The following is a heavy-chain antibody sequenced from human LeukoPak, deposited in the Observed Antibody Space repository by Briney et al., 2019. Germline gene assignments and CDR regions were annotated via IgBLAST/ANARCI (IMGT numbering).Heavy chain of an antibody. CDR2: INHSGST. V-gene: IGHV4-34*01. D-gene: IGHD5-18*01. CDR1: GGSFSGYY. J-gene: IGHJ4*02. CDR3: ARYRGYSYGRVGLDY. Sequence: SETLSLTCAVYGGSFSGYYWSWIRQPPGKGLEWIGEINHSGSTNYNPSLKSRVTISVDTSKNQFSLKLSSVTAADTAVYYCARYRGYSYGRVGLDYWGQGTLVTVSS.